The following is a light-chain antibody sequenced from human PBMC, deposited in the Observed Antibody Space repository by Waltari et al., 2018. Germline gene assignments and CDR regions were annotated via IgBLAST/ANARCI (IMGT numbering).Light chain of an antibody. CDR3: CSYAGSSTPVV. CDR1: RRDVGSYNL. Sequence: QSALTQPASVSGSPGQSITISCTGTRRDVGSYNLVTWYQQHPGKAPKLMIYEVSKRPSGVSNRFSGSKSGNTASLTISGLQAEDEADYYCCSYAGSSTPVVFGGGTKLTVL. J-gene: IGLJ2*01. CDR2: EVS. V-gene: IGLV2-23*02.